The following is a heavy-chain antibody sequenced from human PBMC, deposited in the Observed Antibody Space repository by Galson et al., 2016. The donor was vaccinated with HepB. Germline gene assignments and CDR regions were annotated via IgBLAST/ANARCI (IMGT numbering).Heavy chain of an antibody. CDR2: IYYSGST. Sequence: ETLSLTCTVSGGSISSNTYYWGWIRQPPGKGLEWIGSIYYSGSTYYNPSLKSRITISVDTSKNQFSLKLSSVTAADTAVYYCAGPGFGLVLYGFDPWGQGTRVPVSS. CDR1: GGSISSNTYY. J-gene: IGHJ5*02. CDR3: AGPGFGLVLYGFDP. V-gene: IGHV4-39*01. D-gene: IGHD2-8*01.